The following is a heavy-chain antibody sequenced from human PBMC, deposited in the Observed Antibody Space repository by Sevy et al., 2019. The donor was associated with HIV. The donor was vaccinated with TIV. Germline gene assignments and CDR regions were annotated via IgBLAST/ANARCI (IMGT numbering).Heavy chain of an antibody. CDR2: ISSRSTYI. V-gene: IGHV3-21*06. Sequence: GGSLRLSCAASGFTFSNAWMNWVRQAPGKGLEWVSSISSRSTYIYYADSLKGRFTISRDNAKNSLYLQMNSLRAEDTAMYYCARSEDWNDLDYWGQGTLVTVSS. J-gene: IGHJ4*02. D-gene: IGHD1-1*01. CDR1: GFTFSNAW. CDR3: ARSEDWNDLDY.